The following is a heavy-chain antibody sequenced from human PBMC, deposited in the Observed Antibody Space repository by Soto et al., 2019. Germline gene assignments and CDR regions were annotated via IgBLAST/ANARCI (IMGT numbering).Heavy chain of an antibody. CDR1: GFTVSNNY. CDR3: AREGGRGYCSTTSCAFQH. Sequence: EVQLVESGGGLVQPGGSLRLSCAASGFTVSNNYMTWVRQAPGKGLEWVSFIYSGGNTHYADSVKGRFTISRDNSKNTLDLQMNSLRAEDTAVYYCAREGGRGYCSTTSCAFQHWCQGTLVTVSA. J-gene: IGHJ1*01. V-gene: IGHV3-66*01. CDR2: IYSGGNT. D-gene: IGHD2-2*01.